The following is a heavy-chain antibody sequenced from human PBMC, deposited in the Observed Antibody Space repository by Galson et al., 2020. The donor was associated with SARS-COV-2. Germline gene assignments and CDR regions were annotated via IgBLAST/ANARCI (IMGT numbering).Heavy chain of an antibody. CDR1: GFTFSSYG. V-gene: IGHV3-33*01. CDR2: IWYDGSNK. Sequence: GESLKISCAASGFTFSSYGMHWVRQAPGKGLEWVAVIWYDGSNKYYADSVKGRFTISRDNSKNTLYLQMNSLRAEDTAVYYCARDPNFDWFNWFDPWGQGTLVTVSS. J-gene: IGHJ5*02. D-gene: IGHD3-9*01. CDR3: ARDPNFDWFNWFDP.